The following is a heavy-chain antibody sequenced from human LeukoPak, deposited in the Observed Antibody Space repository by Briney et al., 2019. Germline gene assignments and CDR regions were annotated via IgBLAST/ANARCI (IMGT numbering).Heavy chain of an antibody. D-gene: IGHD3-16*01. J-gene: IGHJ4*02. CDR3: XXXXXXATYTVPNFDF. Sequence: GGSLRLSCVASGFTFSSYWATWVRQAPGKGLEWVANIDPDGSHQYYVDSVKGRFTISKDNSKNTLYLQMNSLRAEDPAVYYXXXXXXXATYTVPNFDFWGQGTLVTVSS. V-gene: IGHV3-7*03. CDR2: IDPDGSHQ. CDR1: GFTFSSYW.